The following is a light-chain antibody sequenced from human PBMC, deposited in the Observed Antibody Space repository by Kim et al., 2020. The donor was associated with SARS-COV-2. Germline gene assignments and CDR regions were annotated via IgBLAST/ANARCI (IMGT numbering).Light chain of an antibody. Sequence: SYELTQPPSVSVSPGKTARITCGGNNIGSKSGYWYQQKPGQAPVLVIYYDSDRPSGIPERFSGSNSVNTATLTISRVEAGDEADYYCQVWDSSSDHWVFGGGTQLTVL. CDR3: QVWDSSSDHWV. V-gene: IGLV3-21*04. CDR1: NIGSKS. CDR2: YDS. J-gene: IGLJ3*02.